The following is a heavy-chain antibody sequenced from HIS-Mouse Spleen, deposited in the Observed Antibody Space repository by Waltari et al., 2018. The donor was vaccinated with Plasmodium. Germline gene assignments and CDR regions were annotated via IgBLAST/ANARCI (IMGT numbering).Heavy chain of an antibody. Sequence: EVQLVESGGGLVQPGGSLRLPCAASGFTFSSYAMPWVRQAPGKGLEYVSAISSNGGSTYYANSVKGRFTISRDNSKNTLYLQMGSLRAEDMAVYYCARVKYYDFWSGYPDYWGQGTLVTVSS. D-gene: IGHD3-3*01. CDR3: ARVKYYDFWSGYPDY. CDR1: GFTFSSYA. J-gene: IGHJ4*02. CDR2: ISSNGGST. V-gene: IGHV3-64*01.